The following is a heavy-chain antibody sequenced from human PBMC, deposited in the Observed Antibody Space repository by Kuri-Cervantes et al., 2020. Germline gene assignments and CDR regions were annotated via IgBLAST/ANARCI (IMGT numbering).Heavy chain of an antibody. Sequence: GESLKISCAASGFTFSSYAMHRVRQAPGKGLEWVAVIWYDGSNKYYADSVKGRFTISRDNSKNTLYLQMNSLRAEDTAVYYCASRGDSGFDYWGQGTLVTVSS. CDR3: ASRGDSGFDY. V-gene: IGHV3-33*08. J-gene: IGHJ4*02. D-gene: IGHD4-17*01. CDR1: GFTFSSYA. CDR2: IWYDGSNK.